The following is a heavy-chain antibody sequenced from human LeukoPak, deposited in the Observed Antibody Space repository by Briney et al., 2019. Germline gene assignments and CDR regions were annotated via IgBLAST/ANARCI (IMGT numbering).Heavy chain of an antibody. CDR3: AHSGGITIFGVAIEDYFDY. CDR1: GFSLSTSGVG. Sequence: SGSTLVKPTQTLTLTCTFSGFSLSTSGVGVGWIRQPPGKALEWLALIYWNDDKRYSPSLKSRLTITKDTSKNQVVLTMTNMDPVDTATYYCAHSGGITIFGVAIEDYFDYWGQGTLVTVSS. V-gene: IGHV2-5*01. CDR2: IYWNDDK. J-gene: IGHJ4*02. D-gene: IGHD3-3*01.